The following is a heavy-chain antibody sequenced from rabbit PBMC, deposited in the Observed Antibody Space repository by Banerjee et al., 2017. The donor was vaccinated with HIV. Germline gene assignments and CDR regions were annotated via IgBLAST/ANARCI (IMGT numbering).Heavy chain of an antibody. CDR1: GFSFSSNDW. V-gene: IGHV1S45*01. J-gene: IGHJ4*01. CDR3: ARDDADYYGYDLDL. Sequence: QEQLEESGGDLVKPEGSLTLTCTASGFSFSSNDWICWVRQAPGKGLEWIACIVIGSGSTYYASWAKGRFTISKSTTVTLQMTSLTAADTATYFCARDDADYYGYDLDLWGPGTLVTVS. D-gene: IGHD6-1*01. CDR2: IVIGSGST.